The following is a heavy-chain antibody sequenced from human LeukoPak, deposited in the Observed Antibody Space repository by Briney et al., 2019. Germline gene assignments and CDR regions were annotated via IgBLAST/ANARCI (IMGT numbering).Heavy chain of an antibody. CDR3: ARGGIGYFDY. J-gene: IGHJ4*02. V-gene: IGHV4-34*01. CDR1: GGSLVVSN. CDR2: INHSGST. D-gene: IGHD2-21*01. Sequence: NPSETLSLPGAAKGGSLVVSNWAWSRHPPGKGLEWIGEINHSGSTNYNPSLKSRVTISVDTSKNQFSLKLSSVTAADTAVYYCARGGIGYFDYWGQGTLVTVSS.